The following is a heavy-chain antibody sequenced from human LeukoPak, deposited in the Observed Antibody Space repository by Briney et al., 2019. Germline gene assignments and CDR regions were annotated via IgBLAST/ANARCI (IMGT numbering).Heavy chain of an antibody. V-gene: IGHV3-48*03. CDR2: ISSSGSTI. CDR3: AELGITMIGGV. Sequence: GGSLRLSCAASGFTFSSNEMNWVRQAQGKGLEWVSYISSSGSTIYYADSVKGRFTISRDNAKNSLYLQMNSLRAEDTAVYYCAELGITMIGGVWGKGTTVTISS. J-gene: IGHJ6*04. D-gene: IGHD3-10*02. CDR1: GFTFSSNE.